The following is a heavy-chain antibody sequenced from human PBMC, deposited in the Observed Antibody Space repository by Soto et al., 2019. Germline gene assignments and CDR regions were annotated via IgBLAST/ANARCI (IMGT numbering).Heavy chain of an antibody. Sequence: GGSLRLSCAASGFTFSDYYMSWIRQAPGKGLEWVSYISGRSSATYYADSVKGRFTISRDNAKNSVSLEMNSLRPEDTAVYYCARDPGRWDTDYWGQGILVTVSS. V-gene: IGHV3-11*01. CDR3: ARDPGRWDTDY. J-gene: IGHJ4*02. D-gene: IGHD1-26*01. CDR1: GFTFSDYY. CDR2: ISGRSSAT.